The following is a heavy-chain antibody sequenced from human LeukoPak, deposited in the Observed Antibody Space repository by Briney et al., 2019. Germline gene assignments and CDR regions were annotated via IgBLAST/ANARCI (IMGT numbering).Heavy chain of an antibody. CDR2: FYYTGST. D-gene: IGHD1-26*01. CDR1: GGSISSNGYY. J-gene: IGHJ3*02. CDR3: ARRSGTYHAFDI. V-gene: IGHV4-39*01. Sequence: SETLSLTCTVSGGSISSNGYYWGWIRQPPGKGLEWIGSFYYTGSTFYSPSLKSRVTIFVDTSKNQFSLKLSSVTAADTAVYYCARRSGTYHAFDIWGQGTVVTVSS.